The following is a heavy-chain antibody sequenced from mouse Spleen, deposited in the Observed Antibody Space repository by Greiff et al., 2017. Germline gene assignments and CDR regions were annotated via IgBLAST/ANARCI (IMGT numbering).Heavy chain of an antibody. Sequence: VKLQESGPELVKPGASVKISCKASGYAFSSSWMNWVKQRPGKGLEWIGRIYPGDGDTNYNGKFKGKATLTADKSSSTAYMQLSSLTSEDSAVYFCARSRGGLGDYWGQGTTLTVSS. CDR2: IYPGDGDT. D-gene: IGHD2-13*01. V-gene: IGHV1-82*01. CDR1: GYAFSSSW. CDR3: ARSRGGLGDY. J-gene: IGHJ2*01.